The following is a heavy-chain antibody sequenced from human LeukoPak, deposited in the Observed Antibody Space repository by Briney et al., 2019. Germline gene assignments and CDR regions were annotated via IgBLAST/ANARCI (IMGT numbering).Heavy chain of an antibody. CDR2: IYYSGST. CDR1: GGSISSYY. Sequence: SETLSLTCTVSGGSISSYYWSWIRQPPGKGLEWIGYIYYSGSTNYDPSLKSRVTISVDTSKNQFSLKLGSVTAADTAVYYCARGHGITGTTGYFDYWGQGTLVTVSS. CDR3: ARGHGITGTTGYFDY. D-gene: IGHD1-20*01. V-gene: IGHV4-59*01. J-gene: IGHJ4*02.